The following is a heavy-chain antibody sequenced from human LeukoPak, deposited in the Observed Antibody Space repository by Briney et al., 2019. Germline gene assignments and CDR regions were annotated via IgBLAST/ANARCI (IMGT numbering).Heavy chain of an antibody. Sequence: SGPTLVKPTQTLTLTCTFSGFSLTTTGVGVGWIRQPPGKALEWFALIFSNDDKRYSTSLKTRLTITKDTSRNQVVLTMTNMDPMDTATYYCAHFHSSGSYGMDVWGQGTTVTVSS. V-gene: IGHV2-5*01. J-gene: IGHJ6*02. D-gene: IGHD6-19*01. CDR1: GFSLTTTGVG. CDR2: IFSNDDK. CDR3: AHFHSSGSYGMDV.